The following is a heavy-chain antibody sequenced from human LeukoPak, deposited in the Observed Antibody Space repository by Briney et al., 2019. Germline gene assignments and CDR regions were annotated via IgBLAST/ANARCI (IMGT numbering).Heavy chain of an antibody. J-gene: IGHJ4*02. D-gene: IGHD6-19*01. CDR2: INPSGGST. CDR1: GYTFTSYY. Sequence: GASVKVSCKASGYTFTSYYMHWVRQAPGQGLEWMGIINPSGGSTSYAQKFQGGVTMTEDTSTDTAYMELSSLRSEDTAVYYCATPAPLHSSGWVYYFDYWGQGTLVTVSS. V-gene: IGHV1-46*01. CDR3: ATPAPLHSSGWVYYFDY.